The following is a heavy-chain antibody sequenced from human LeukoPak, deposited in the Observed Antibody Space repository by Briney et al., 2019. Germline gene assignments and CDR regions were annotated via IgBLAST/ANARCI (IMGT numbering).Heavy chain of an antibody. CDR3: AKDRNIYGDFDY. CDR1: GFTFSNYS. J-gene: IGHJ4*02. CDR2: ISYDGSNK. V-gene: IGHV3-30*18. Sequence: GGSLRLSCVASGFTFSNYSMHWVRQAPGKGLEWVALISYDGSNKYNADSVKGRFTISRDNSKSTLYLQMNSLRAEDTAVYYCAKDRNIYGDFDYWGQGTLVTVFS. D-gene: IGHD4-17*01.